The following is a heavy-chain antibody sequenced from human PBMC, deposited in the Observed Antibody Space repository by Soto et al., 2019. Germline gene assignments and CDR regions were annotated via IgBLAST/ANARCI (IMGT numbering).Heavy chain of an antibody. D-gene: IGHD5-18*01. CDR1: GFTVSSNY. V-gene: IGHV3-66*01. CDR3: AREDDGHRGYSYGYYYYYYGMDV. Sequence: GGSLRLSCAASGFTVSSNYMSWVRQAPGKGLEWVSVIYSGGSTYYADSVKGRFTISRDNSKNTLYLQMNSLRAEDTAVYYCAREDDGHRGYSYGYYYYYYGMDVWGQGTTVTVSS. CDR2: IYSGGST. J-gene: IGHJ6*02.